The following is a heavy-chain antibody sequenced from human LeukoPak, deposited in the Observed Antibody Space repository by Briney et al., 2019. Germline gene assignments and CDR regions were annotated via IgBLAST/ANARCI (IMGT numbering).Heavy chain of an antibody. V-gene: IGHV1-3*01. D-gene: IGHD6-13*01. CDR3: ARGPRAAADDY. Sequence: EASVKVSCKASGYTFTGYYMHWVRQAPGQRLEWVGWINAVNGNTKYSPKFQGRVSITRDTSASTAYMELSSLTSEDTAVYYCARGPRAAADDYWGQGTLVTVSS. CDR1: GYTFTGYY. J-gene: IGHJ4*02. CDR2: INAVNGNT.